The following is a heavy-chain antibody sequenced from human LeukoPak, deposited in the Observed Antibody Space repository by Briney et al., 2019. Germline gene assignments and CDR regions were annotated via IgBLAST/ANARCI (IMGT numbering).Heavy chain of an antibody. Sequence: PSETLSLTCTVSGGSISSSSYYWGWIRQPPGKGLEWIGSIYYSGSTYYNPSLKSRVTISVDTSKNQFSLKLSSVTAADTAVYYCARASDIVVVPAAIKAGPDGSVGMDVWGQGTTVTVSS. D-gene: IGHD2-2*01. CDR1: GGSISSSSYY. CDR2: IYYSGST. CDR3: ARASDIVVVPAAIKAGPDGSVGMDV. J-gene: IGHJ6*02. V-gene: IGHV4-39*07.